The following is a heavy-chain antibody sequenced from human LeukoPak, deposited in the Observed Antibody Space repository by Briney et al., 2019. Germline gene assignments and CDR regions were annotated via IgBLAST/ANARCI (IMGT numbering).Heavy chain of an antibody. J-gene: IGHJ5*02. CDR1: GFTFSNYA. V-gene: IGHV3-23*01. CDR2: IRTSGDNT. D-gene: IGHD6-19*01. Sequence: PGGSLRLSCAASGFTFSNYAMSWVRQAPGKGLEWVSTIRTSGDNTYYADSVKGRFTISRDNSKNTLYLQMICLRAEDTALYYCAKCVTGWPNWFDPWGQGTLVTVSS. CDR3: AKCVTGWPNWFDP.